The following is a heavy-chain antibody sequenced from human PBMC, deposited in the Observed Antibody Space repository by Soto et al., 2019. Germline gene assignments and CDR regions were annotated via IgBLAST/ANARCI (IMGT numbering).Heavy chain of an antibody. V-gene: IGHV4-4*02. J-gene: IGHJ4*01. CDR1: GGSISTNW. CDR2: IYHSGAT. CDR3: ARHIAGSGTRGFDF. Sequence: QVQLQESGPGLMKPSGTLFLTCAVSGGSISTNWWSWVRQPPGKGLEWIGEIYHSGATNYNPSLKNRVTMSVDKSQNHLSLNLNSVTAADTAGYYCARHIAGSGTRGFDFWGHGTLVTVSS. D-gene: IGHD1-26*01.